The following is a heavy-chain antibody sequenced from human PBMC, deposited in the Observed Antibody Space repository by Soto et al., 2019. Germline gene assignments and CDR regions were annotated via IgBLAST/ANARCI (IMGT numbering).Heavy chain of an antibody. CDR3: ASERWCYSCRWYFDL. CDR2: ISSSGSTI. CDR1: GFTFSDYY. V-gene: IGHV3-11*01. Sequence: PGGSLRLSCAASGFTFSDYYMSWIRQAPGKGLEWVSYISSSGSTIYYADSVKGRFTISRDNAKNSLYLQMNSLRAEDTAVYYCASERWCYSCRWYFDLWGRGTLVTVSS. J-gene: IGHJ2*01. D-gene: IGHD2-15*01.